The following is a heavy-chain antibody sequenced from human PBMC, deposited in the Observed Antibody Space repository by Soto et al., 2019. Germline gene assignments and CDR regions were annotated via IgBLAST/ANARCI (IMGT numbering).Heavy chain of an antibody. CDR1: GDSVSSNSAA. J-gene: IGHJ6*02. CDR2: TYYRSKWYN. V-gene: IGHV6-1*01. Sequence: SQTLSLTCAISGDSVSSNSAAWNWIRQSPSRGLEWLVRTYYRSKWYNDYAVSVKSRITINPDTSKNQFSLQLNSVTPEDTAVYYCARDRIEMATITLYYYYGMDVWGQGTTVTVSS. CDR3: ARDRIEMATITLYYYYGMDV. D-gene: IGHD5-12*01.